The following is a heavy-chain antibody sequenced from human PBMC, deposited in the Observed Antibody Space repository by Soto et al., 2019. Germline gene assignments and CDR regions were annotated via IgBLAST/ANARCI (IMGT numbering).Heavy chain of an antibody. CDR3: AREPLAHSYFDF. CDR1: GDSVSSHY. J-gene: IGHJ4*02. V-gene: IGHV4-4*07. Sequence: SETLSLTCTVSGDSVSSHYWSWIRQPAGKGLEWLGRLYNDERTNYNPSLMSRVTMSMDTSKNQFSLKLTSVTAADSAVYFCAREPLAHSYFDFWGQGILVTVSS. CDR2: LYNDERT.